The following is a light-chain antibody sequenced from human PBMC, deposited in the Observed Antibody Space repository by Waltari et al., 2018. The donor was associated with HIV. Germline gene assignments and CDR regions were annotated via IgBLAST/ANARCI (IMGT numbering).Light chain of an antibody. CDR3: QQANTYLSLA. CDR2: AAS. Sequence: DIQMTQSPSSVSASVGDSVTITCRASQDISNWLAWYQKKPRKAPELLIYAASRLQTGVPSRFSGSGSGTEFTLTISSLQPEDFATYFCQQANTYLSLAFGGGTKVEI. J-gene: IGKJ4*01. V-gene: IGKV1-12*02. CDR1: QDISNW.